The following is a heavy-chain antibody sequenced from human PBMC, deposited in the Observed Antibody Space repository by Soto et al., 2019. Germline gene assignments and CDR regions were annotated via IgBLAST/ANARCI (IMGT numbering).Heavy chain of an antibody. CDR2: ISSSSSTI. D-gene: IGHD5-12*01. Sequence: GGSLRLSCAASGFTFSSYSMNWVRQAPGKGLEWVSYISSSSSTIYYADSVKGRFTISRDNAKNSLYLQMNSLRDEDTAVYYCASPRRDGYNFDQMGGMDVWGQGTTVTVSS. CDR1: GFTFSSYS. J-gene: IGHJ6*02. CDR3: ASPRRDGYNFDQMGGMDV. V-gene: IGHV3-48*02.